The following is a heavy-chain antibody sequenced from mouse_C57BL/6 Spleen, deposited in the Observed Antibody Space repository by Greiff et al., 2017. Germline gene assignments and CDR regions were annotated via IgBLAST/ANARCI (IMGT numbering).Heavy chain of an antibody. CDR3: ARLGYYGSSHQAWFAY. V-gene: IGHV1-80*01. CDR2: LYPGDGDT. Sequence: QVQLQQSGAELVKPGASVKISCKASGYAFSSYWMNWVKQRPGKGLEWIGQLYPGDGDTNYNGKFKGKATLTADKSSSTAYMQLSSLTSEDSAVYFCARLGYYGSSHQAWFAYWGQGTLVTVSA. CDR1: GYAFSSYW. J-gene: IGHJ3*01. D-gene: IGHD1-1*01.